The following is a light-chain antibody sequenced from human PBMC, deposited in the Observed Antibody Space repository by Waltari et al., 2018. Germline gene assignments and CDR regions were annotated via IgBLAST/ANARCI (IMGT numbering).Light chain of an antibody. CDR1: ESISSC. V-gene: IGKV1-5*03. J-gene: IGKJ4*01. CDR3: QQYKSFPLT. CDR2: KAS. Sequence: DIQMTQSPSTLSASAVDRVTITCRASESISSCLAWYQQKPGKAPKLLIYKASTLETGVPSRFRGSESGTEFTLTISSLQPDDFASYYCQQYKSFPLTFGGGTKVEI.